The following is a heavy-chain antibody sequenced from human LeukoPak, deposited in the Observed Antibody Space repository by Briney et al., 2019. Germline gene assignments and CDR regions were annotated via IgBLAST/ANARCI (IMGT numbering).Heavy chain of an antibody. D-gene: IGHD6-19*01. CDR1: GGTFSSYA. CDR2: IIPIFGTA. Sequence: SVKVSCKASGGTFSSYAISWVRQAPGQGLEWMGGIIPIFGTANYAQKFQGRVTITADESTSTAYMELSSLRSEDTAVYYCVRDRGSGSSDAFDIWGQGTMVTVSS. CDR3: VRDRGSGSSDAFDI. J-gene: IGHJ3*02. V-gene: IGHV1-69*13.